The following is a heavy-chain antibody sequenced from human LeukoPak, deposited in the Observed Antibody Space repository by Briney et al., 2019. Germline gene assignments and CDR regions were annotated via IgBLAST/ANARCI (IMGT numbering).Heavy chain of an antibody. CDR3: ANEIRPNDY. CDR1: GFTFSSYA. Sequence: GGSLRLSCVASGFTFSSYAMSWVRQAPGKGLECVSVISGSGRTTDYADSVKGRFTISRDNSKDTLYLQMNSLRAEDTAVYYCANEIRPNDYWGQGTQVTVSS. J-gene: IGHJ4*02. CDR2: ISGSGRTT. V-gene: IGHV3-23*01. D-gene: IGHD4-17*01.